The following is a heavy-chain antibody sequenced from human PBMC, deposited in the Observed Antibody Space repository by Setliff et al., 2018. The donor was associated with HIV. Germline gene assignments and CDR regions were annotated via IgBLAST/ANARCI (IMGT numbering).Heavy chain of an antibody. J-gene: IGHJ4*02. D-gene: IGHD4-17*01. Sequence: SETLSLTCAVYGQSISGYYWSWIRQTPGKGPEWIGELSPSGTTRSNPSLQSRVTISLDTSNNQFSLKLTSVTAADTAMYYCASFFVTTVTNQDYWGQGTPVTV. CDR3: ASFFVTTVTNQDY. CDR2: LSPSGTT. V-gene: IGHV4-34*01. CDR1: GQSISGYY.